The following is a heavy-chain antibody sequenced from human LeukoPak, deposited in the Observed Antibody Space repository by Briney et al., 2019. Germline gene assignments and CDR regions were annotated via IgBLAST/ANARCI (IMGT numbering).Heavy chain of an antibody. CDR1: GGSINTGGYS. Sequence: PSETLSLTCAVSGGSINTGGYSWSWIRQPPGKGLEWIGYIYPSGSTDYSPSLKSRVTMSVDTSRNQFSLNLNSVTAADTAIYYCARWDGDPWGQGTLVTVSS. J-gene: IGHJ5*02. CDR2: IYPSGST. V-gene: IGHV4-30-2*01. CDR3: ARWDGDP. D-gene: IGHD1-26*01.